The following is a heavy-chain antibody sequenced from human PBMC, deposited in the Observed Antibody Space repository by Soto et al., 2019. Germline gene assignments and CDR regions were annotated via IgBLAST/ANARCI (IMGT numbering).Heavy chain of an antibody. J-gene: IGHJ4*02. CDR1: GFSFSTYT. CDR3: AKDRQPDGIWTFDY. Sequence: AGGSLRLSCSASGFSFSTYTMNWVRLAPGKGLEWVSGINAGVFTTYYADSVKGRFTISRDNSRKVLYLQMNSLRVEDTAIYYCAKDRQPDGIWTFDYWGQGTSVTGSS. D-gene: IGHD3-9*01. CDR2: INAGVFTT. V-gene: IGHV3-23*01.